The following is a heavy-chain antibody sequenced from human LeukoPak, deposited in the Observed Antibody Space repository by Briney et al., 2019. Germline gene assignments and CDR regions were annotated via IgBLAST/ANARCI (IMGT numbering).Heavy chain of an antibody. CDR1: GFTFSNAW. J-gene: IGHJ4*02. D-gene: IGHD6-13*01. CDR2: IKSKTDGGTP. V-gene: IGHV3-15*01. CDR3: TGVSRSSWYDY. Sequence: GGSLRLSCAASGFTFSNAWMSCVRQAPGKGLEWVGRIKSKTDGGTPDYAAPVKGRFTISRDDSKNTLYLQMNSLKTEDTAVYYCTGVSRSSWYDYWGQGTLVTVSS.